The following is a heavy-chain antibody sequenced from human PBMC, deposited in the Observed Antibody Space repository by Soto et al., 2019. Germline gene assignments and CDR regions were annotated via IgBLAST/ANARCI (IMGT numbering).Heavy chain of an antibody. D-gene: IGHD3-16*01. V-gene: IGHV3-64*01. Sequence: GGSLRLSCAASGFTFSSYAMHWVRQALGKGLEYVSAISSNGGSTYYANSVKGRFTISRDNSKNTLYLQMGSLRAEDMAVYYCASGGYDYSWGSANFDYWGQGTLVTVSS. J-gene: IGHJ4*02. CDR1: GFTFSSYA. CDR3: ASGGYDYSWGSANFDY. CDR2: ISSNGGST.